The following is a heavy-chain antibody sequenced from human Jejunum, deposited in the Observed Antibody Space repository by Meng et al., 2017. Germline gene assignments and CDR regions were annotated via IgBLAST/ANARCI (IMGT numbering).Heavy chain of an antibody. J-gene: IGHJ4*02. Sequence: ETLSLTCTVSGFSISSNCYWGWIRQPPGKGLEWIGNFHHSGSTNYNPSLKSRVTISVDTSKNQFSLKLNSVTAADTAVYYCTKASVWFSGGYWGQGTLVTVSS. CDR3: TKASVWFSGGY. CDR2: FHHSGST. CDR1: GFSISSNCY. D-gene: IGHD3-10*01. V-gene: IGHV4-38-2*02.